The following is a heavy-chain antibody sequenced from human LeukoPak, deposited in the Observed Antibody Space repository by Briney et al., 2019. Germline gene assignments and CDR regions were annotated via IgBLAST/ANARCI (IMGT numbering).Heavy chain of an antibody. CDR2: IYSGGAT. CDR1: GFSVSNNY. V-gene: IGHV3-53*05. D-gene: IGHD4-17*01. CDR3: ARGPSGDYEADYYYGMDV. J-gene: IGHJ6*04. Sequence: GGSLRLSCAVSGFSVSNNYMSWVRQAPGKGLAWVSVIYSGGATYYADSVKGRFTISRDNSKNTLYLQMGSLRAEDMAVYYCARGPSGDYEADYYYGMDVWGKGTTVTVSS.